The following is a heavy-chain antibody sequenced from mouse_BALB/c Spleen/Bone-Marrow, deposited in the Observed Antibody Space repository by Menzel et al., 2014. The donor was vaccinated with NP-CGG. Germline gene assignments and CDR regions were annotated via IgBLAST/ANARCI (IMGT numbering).Heavy chain of an antibody. CDR3: ARWEYYALDY. V-gene: IGHV14-3*02. Sequence: EVQLQQSGAELVQPGASVKLSCTASGFNIKDTYMHWVKQRPEQGLEWIGRIDPANGNTKYDPKFQGKATITADTSTNTAYMQISSLTAEDTAVYYCARWEYYALDYWSQGTSVNVSS. CDR1: GFNIKDTY. CDR2: IDPANGNT. D-gene: IGHD4-1*01. J-gene: IGHJ4*01.